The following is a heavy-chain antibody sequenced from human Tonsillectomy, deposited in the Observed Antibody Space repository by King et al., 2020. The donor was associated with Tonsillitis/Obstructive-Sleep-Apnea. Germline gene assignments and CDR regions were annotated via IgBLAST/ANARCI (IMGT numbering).Heavy chain of an antibody. CDR3: ARLGDLRDGYKNFDY. J-gene: IGHJ4*02. D-gene: IGHD5-24*01. CDR2: IYYSGST. CDR1: GGSISSSSYY. V-gene: IGHV4-39*01. Sequence: QLQESGPGLVKPSETLSLTCTVSGGSISSSSYYWGWIRQPPGKGLEWIGSIYYSGSTYYNPSLKSRVTISVDTSKYQFSLKLSSVTAADTAVYYCARLGDLRDGYKNFDYWGQGTLVTVSS.